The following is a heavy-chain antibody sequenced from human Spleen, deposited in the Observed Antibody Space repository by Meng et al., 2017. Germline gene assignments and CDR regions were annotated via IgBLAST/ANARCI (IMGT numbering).Heavy chain of an antibody. V-gene: IGHV3-48*03. CDR2: IGTSGSDK. J-gene: IGHJ6*02. Sequence: GESLKISCAASGFTFSSFEMDWVRQAPGKGLEWLSYIGTSGSDKYYAESVKGRFTISRDNARNSLYLQMNSLRVEDTAVYYCAKGGRDPYHYAMDVWGQGATVTVSS. CDR3: AKGGRDPYHYAMDV. D-gene: IGHD1-26*01. CDR1: GFTFSSFE.